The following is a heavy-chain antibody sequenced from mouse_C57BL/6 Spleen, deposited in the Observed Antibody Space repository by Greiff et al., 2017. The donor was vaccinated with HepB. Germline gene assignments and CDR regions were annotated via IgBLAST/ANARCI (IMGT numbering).Heavy chain of an antibody. V-gene: IGHV1-80*01. CDR1: GYAFSSYW. D-gene: IGHD1-1*01. J-gene: IGHJ2*01. CDR3: ARSVGGPVNYLFDY. Sequence: VQLVESGAELVKPGASVKISCKASGYAFSSYWMNWVKQRPGKGLEWIGQIYPGDGDTNYNGKFKGKATLTADKSSSTAYMQLSSLTPEDSAVYFCARSVGGPVNYLFDYWGQGTTLTVSS. CDR2: IYPGDGDT.